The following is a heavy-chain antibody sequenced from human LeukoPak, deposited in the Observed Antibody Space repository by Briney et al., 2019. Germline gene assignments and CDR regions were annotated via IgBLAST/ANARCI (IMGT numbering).Heavy chain of an antibody. CDR2: IYYGGTT. CDR3: ARHDGRGGATMGALDY. Sequence: SETLSLTCTVSGGSISSSCYFWGRIRQPPGTGLEWIGSIYYGGTTYYNPSLKSRVTISVDTSKNQFSLNLSSVTATDTAVYYCARHDGRGGATMGALDYWGQGTRVTVSS. V-gene: IGHV4-39*01. CDR1: GGSISSSCYF. J-gene: IGHJ4*02. D-gene: IGHD4/OR15-4a*01.